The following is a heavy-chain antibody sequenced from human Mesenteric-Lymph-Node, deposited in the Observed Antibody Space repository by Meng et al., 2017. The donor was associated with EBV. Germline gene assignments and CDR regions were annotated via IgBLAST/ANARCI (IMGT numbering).Heavy chain of an antibody. CDR1: GGSISNSNFY. CDR2: IFHSGST. D-gene: IGHD2-15*01. Sequence: RRRQSGPGLVKPSETLSLTCTVSGGSISNSNFYWGWIRRPPGKGLEWIGSIFHSGSTYYNPSLKSRVAVSVDTSKNQFSLKLNSVTAADTAVYYCARYGCSGGSCYPYFDYWGQGTLVTASS. CDR3: ARYGCSGGSCYPYFDY. V-gene: IGHV4-39*01. J-gene: IGHJ4*02.